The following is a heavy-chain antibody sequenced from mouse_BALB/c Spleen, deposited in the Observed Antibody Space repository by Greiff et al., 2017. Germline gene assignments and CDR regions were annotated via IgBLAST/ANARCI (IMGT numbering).Heavy chain of an antibody. D-gene: IGHD2-14*01. V-gene: IGHV14-3*02. CDR2: IDPANGNT. CDR1: GFNIKDTY. CDR3: ASRYDDAMDY. J-gene: IGHJ4*01. Sequence: EVHLVESGAELVKPGASVKLSCTASGFNIKDTYMHWVKQRPEQGLEWIGRIDPANGNTKYDPKFQGKATITADTSSNTAYLQLSSLTSEDTAVYYCASRYDDAMDYWGQGTSVTVSS.